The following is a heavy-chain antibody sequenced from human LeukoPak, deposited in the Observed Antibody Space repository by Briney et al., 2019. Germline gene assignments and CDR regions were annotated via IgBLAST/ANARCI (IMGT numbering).Heavy chain of an antibody. CDR1: GFSFNNYA. CDR3: AKAIGRGAYDY. V-gene: IGHV3-23*01. D-gene: IGHD1-26*01. CDR2: IIGSSGST. Sequence: GGSLRLSCVASGFSFNNYAMNWVRQAPGKGLEWVSLIIGSSGSTFYADSVKGRFTISRDKSKNTLYLQMNSLRAEDTAVYYCAKAIGRGAYDYWGQGTLVTVSS. J-gene: IGHJ4*02.